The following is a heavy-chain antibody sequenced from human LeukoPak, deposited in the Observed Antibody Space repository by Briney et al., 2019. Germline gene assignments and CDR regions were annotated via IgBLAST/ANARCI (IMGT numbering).Heavy chain of an antibody. CDR3: SRSLCDYVWGSYRDLLYFDL. J-gene: IGHJ2*01. D-gene: IGHD3-16*02. CDR2: ISSSGSTI. Sequence: GGSLRLSCAASGFTFSDYYISWIRQAPGTGLEWVSYISSSGSTIYYADSVKGRFTISRDNAKNSLYLPMNSLRAEDTAVYYCSRSLCDYVWGSYRDLLYFDLWGRGTLVTGSS. V-gene: IGHV3-11*01. CDR1: GFTFSDYY.